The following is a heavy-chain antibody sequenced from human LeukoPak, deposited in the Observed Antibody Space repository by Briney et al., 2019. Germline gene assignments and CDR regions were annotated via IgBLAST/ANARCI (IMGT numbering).Heavy chain of an antibody. J-gene: IGHJ5*02. CDR1: GGSISSYY. CDR2: IYYSGST. V-gene: IGHV4-59*01. CDR3: ARTEVRWFDP. Sequence: SETLSLTCTVSGGSISSYYWSWIRQPPGKGLEWIGYIYYSGSTNYNPSLKSRVTISVDTSKNQFSLKLSPVTAADTAVYYCARTEVRWFDPWGQGTLVTVSS.